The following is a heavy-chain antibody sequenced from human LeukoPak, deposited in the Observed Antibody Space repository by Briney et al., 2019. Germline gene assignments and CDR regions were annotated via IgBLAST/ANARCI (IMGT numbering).Heavy chain of an antibody. D-gene: IGHD4-17*01. V-gene: IGHV4-4*02. CDR2: IYHSGST. CDR3: ARDTTTVTTYRWFDP. Sequence: SGTLSLTCAVSGGSISSSNWWSWVRQPPGKGLEWIGEIYHSGSTNYNPSLKSRVIISVDKSKSQFSLKLISVTAADTAVYYCARDTTTVTTYRWFDPWGQGTLVTVSS. J-gene: IGHJ5*02. CDR1: GGSISSSNW.